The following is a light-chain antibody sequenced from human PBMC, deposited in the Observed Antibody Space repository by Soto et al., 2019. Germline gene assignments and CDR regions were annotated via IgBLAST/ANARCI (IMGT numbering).Light chain of an antibody. CDR3: QSYDSSLSANFV. V-gene: IGLV1-40*01. CDR1: SSNIGAGYD. J-gene: IGLJ7*01. Sequence: QAVVTQPPSVSGAPGQRVTISCTGSSSNIGAGYDVHWYQQLPGTAPKVLMYANSNRPSGVPDRFSGSKSGTSASLAITGLQAEDEADYYCQSYDSSLSANFVFGTGTQLTVL. CDR2: ANS.